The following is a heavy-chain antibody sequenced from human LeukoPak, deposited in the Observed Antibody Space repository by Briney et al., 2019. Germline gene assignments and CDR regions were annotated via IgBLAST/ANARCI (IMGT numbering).Heavy chain of an antibody. CDR1: GGSISSYY. J-gene: IGHJ5*02. V-gene: IGHV4-59*01. CDR2: IYYTGST. D-gene: IGHD4-17*01. Sequence: SETLSLTCIVSGGSISSYYWSWIRQPPGKGLEWIGYIYYTGSTNYNPSLKSRITISVDTSKSQFSLKLTSVTAADTAFYYCARGPVTTMNYWFDPWGQGTLVTVSS. CDR3: ARGPVTTMNYWFDP.